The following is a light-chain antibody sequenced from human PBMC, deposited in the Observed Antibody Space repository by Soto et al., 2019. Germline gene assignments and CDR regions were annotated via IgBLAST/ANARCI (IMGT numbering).Light chain of an antibody. CDR3: QQDYNLPIT. CDR1: QSVSSN. Sequence: EIVLTQSPATLSVSPGERATLSCRASQSVSSNLAWYQKKPGQAPRLLIEGASTRATGTPARFSGSGSGTEFTLTISSLQPEDFAVYYCQQDYNLPITFGQGTRLEIK. J-gene: IGKJ5*01. V-gene: IGKV3-15*01. CDR2: GAS.